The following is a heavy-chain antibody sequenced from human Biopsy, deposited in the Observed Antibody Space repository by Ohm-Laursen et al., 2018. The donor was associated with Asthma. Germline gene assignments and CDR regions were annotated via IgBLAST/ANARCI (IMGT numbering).Heavy chain of an antibody. V-gene: IGHV1-69*13. Sequence: GASVTASCKSLGGTFNTYVIGWVRQAPGQGLEWLGGINSVFGTTTYPQKFQDRVTITADESTSTVYMELSSLRSEDTAVYYCARKAGSCISRTCYSLDFWGQGTLVTVSS. CDR2: INSVFGTT. D-gene: IGHD2-2*01. CDR3: ARKAGSCISRTCYSLDF. CDR1: GGTFNTYV. J-gene: IGHJ4*02.